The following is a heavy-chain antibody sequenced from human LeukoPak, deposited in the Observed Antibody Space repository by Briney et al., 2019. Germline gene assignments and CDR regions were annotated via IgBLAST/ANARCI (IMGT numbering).Heavy chain of an antibody. J-gene: IGHJ3*02. CDR1: EFPVSSNY. D-gene: IGHD4-11*01. CDR3: ARDSPYSDYLIGGAFNI. Sequence: GGSLRLSCAASEFPVSSNYMSWVRQAPGKGLEWVSVIHSDGSSYYADSVKGRFTISRDNSKNTLYLQMNSLGAEDTAVYYCARDSPYSDYLIGGAFNIWGQGTMVTVSS. V-gene: IGHV3-53*01. CDR2: IHSDGSS.